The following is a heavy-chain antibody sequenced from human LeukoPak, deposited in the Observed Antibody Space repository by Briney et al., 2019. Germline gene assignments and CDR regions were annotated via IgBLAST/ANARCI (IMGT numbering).Heavy chain of an antibody. J-gene: IGHJ4*02. CDR3: ARQLTAYDGGY. Sequence: GGSLRLSCAASRFTFNSYGMNWVRQAPGKGLEGVSYISSSSSTIYYADSVKGQFTISRDNAKNSLYLQMNSLRADDTAVYYCARQLTAYDGGYWGQGTLVTVSS. CDR1: RFTFNSYG. CDR2: ISSSSSTI. D-gene: IGHD1-14*01. V-gene: IGHV3-48*01.